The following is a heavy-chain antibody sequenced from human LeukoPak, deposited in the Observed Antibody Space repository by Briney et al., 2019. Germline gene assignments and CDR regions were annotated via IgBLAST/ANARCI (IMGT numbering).Heavy chain of an antibody. CDR1: GVSISSGDYY. V-gene: IGHV4-31*03. Sequence: PSQTLSLTCTVSGVSISSGDYYWSWIRQHSGKGLEWIGYIYYSGGTYYNPSLKSRVTISIDTSKNQFSLKLSSVTAADTAVYYCARERQYGEQIFNYWGQGTLVTVSS. J-gene: IGHJ4*02. CDR2: IYYSGGT. D-gene: IGHD4-17*01. CDR3: ARERQYGEQIFNY.